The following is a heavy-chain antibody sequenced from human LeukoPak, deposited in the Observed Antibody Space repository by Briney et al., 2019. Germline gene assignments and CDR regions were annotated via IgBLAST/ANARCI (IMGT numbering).Heavy chain of an antibody. D-gene: IGHD6-6*01. Sequence: SETLSLTCTVSGGSISNYFWNWIRQPAGKGLEWLGRIHTSGSTNYNPSLKSRVTMSVDTSKNQFSLNLSSVTAADTAMYYCAREFSGTSIAARVFDSWGQGTLVTVSS. V-gene: IGHV4-4*07. J-gene: IGHJ4*02. CDR1: GGSISNYF. CDR2: IHTSGST. CDR3: AREFSGTSIAARVFDS.